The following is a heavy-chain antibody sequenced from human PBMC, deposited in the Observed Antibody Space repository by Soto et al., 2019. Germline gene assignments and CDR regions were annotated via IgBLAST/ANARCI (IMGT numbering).Heavy chain of an antibody. V-gene: IGHV1-8*01. CDR3: ARGNYYDSSGYWFVVDPYYYYGMDV. CDR2: MNPNSGNT. Sequence: QVQLVQSGAEVKKPGASVKVSCKASGYTFTSYDINWVRQATGQVLEWMGWMNPNSGNTGYAQKFQGRVTMTRNTSISTAYMELSSLRSEDTAVYYCARGNYYDSSGYWFVVDPYYYYGMDVWGQGTTVTVSS. D-gene: IGHD3-22*01. CDR1: GYTFTSYD. J-gene: IGHJ6*02.